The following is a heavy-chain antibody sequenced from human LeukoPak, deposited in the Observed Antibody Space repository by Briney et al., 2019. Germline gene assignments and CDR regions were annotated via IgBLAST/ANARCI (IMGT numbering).Heavy chain of an antibody. J-gene: IGHJ4*02. D-gene: IGHD5-12*01. CDR2: IHHGGST. CDR1: GGSISSGNW. V-gene: IGHV4-4*02. CDR3: WHSGYESGFDY. Sequence: PSETLSLTCAVSGGSISSGNWWSWVRQPPGKGLEWIGEIHHGGSTNYNPSLKSRVTISVDNSKNQFSLEVRSVTAADTAVYYCWHSGYESGFDYWGQGTLVTVSS.